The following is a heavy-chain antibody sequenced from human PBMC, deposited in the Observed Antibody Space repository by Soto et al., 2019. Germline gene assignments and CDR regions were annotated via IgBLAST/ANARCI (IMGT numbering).Heavy chain of an antibody. V-gene: IGHV4-38-2*02. CDR1: GYSISSGYY. J-gene: IGHJ5*02. D-gene: IGHD1-26*01. CDR2: IYHSGST. CDR3: AREVGATKGDWFDP. Sequence: SETLSLTCTVSGYSISSGYYWGWIRQPPGKGLEWIGSIYHSGSTYYNPSLKSRVTISVDTSKNQFSLKLISVTAADTAVYYCAREVGATKGDWFDPWGQGTLVTVSS.